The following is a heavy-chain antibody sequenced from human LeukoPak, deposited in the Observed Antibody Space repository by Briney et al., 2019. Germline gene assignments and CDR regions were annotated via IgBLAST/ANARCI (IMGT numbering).Heavy chain of an antibody. CDR1: GFTFSSYV. D-gene: IGHD5-18*01. J-gene: IGHJ4*02. Sequence: PGGSLRLSCAASGFTFSSYVMHWVRQAPGKGLEWVAIISYDGSNEYYADSVKGRFTISRDNSKNTLYLQMNSLRAEDTAVYYCAKWGYSYGYDYWGQGTLVTVSS. CDR3: AKWGYSYGYDY. V-gene: IGHV3-30*04. CDR2: ISYDGSNE.